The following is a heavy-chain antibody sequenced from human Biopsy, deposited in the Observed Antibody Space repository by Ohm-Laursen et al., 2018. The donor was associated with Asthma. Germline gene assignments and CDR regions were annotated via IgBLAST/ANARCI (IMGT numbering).Heavy chain of an antibody. D-gene: IGHD2-2*01. CDR1: GGTFNTYV. J-gene: IGHJ4*02. CDR3: ARKAGSCISRTCYSLDF. Sequence: ESSVKVSCKSLGGTFNTYVIGWARQAPGQGLEWMGGINSVFGTTTYPQKFQDRVTITADDSTSTVCMELSSLRSEDTAVYYCARKAGSCISRTCYSLDFWGQGTLVTVSS. V-gene: IGHV1-69*01. CDR2: INSVFGTT.